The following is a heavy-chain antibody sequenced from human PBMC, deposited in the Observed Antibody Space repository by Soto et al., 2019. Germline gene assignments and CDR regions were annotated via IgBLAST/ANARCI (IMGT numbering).Heavy chain of an antibody. D-gene: IGHD6-19*01. CDR1: GYTFTSYY. CDR3: ARALRYSSGWPGAYYYGMDV. V-gene: IGHV1-46*01. CDR2: INPSGGST. J-gene: IGHJ6*02. Sequence: ASVKVSCKASGYTFTSYYMHWVRQAPGQGLEWMGIINPSGGSTSYAQKFQGRVTMTRDTSTSTVYMELSSLRSEDTAVYYCARALRYSSGWPGAYYYGMDVWGQGTTVTVSS.